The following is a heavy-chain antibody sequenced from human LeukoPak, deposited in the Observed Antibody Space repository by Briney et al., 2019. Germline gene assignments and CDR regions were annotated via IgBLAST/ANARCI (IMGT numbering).Heavy chain of an antibody. CDR2: IYQSGSP. CDR3: ARDGNYGDSGLDGFDI. Sequence: SETLSLTCTVSGGSISSSSYYWGWIRQPPGKGLEWIGSIYQSGSPQYNPSLKSRVTISVDTSKNQFSLKVSSVTAADTAVYFCARDGNYGDSGLDGFDIWGQGTMVTVSS. V-gene: IGHV4-39*07. J-gene: IGHJ3*02. CDR1: GGSISSSSYY. D-gene: IGHD4-17*01.